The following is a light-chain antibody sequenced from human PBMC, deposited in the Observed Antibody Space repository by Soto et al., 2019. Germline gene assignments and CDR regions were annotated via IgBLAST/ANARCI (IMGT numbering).Light chain of an antibody. CDR2: DAS. V-gene: IGKV3-11*01. J-gene: IGKJ2*01. Sequence: EVLLTQSPATLSFTPGESATLSCRASPPINNYLGWYQQKSGQSPRLLIYDASNRAADIPARFSASGFGTDFTLTISSLKPEDFGTYYCHHRSNWPPEDTFGQGTKLEI. CDR1: PPINNY. CDR3: HHRSNWPPEDT.